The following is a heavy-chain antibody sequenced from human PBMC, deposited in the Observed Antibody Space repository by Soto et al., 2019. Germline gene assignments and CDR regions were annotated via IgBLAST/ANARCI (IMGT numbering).Heavy chain of an antibody. V-gene: IGHV3-23*01. D-gene: IGHD3-10*01. Sequence: GGSLRLSCAASGFTFSSYAMSWVRQAPGKGLEWVSAISGSGGSTYYADSVKGRFTISRDNSKNTPYLQMNSLRAEDTAVYYCAKPISFGELLRQGFDYWGQGTLVTVSS. CDR3: AKPISFGELLRQGFDY. CDR1: GFTFSSYA. J-gene: IGHJ4*02. CDR2: ISGSGGST.